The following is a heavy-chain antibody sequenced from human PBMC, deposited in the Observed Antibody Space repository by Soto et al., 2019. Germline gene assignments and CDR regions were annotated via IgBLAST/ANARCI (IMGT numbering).Heavy chain of an antibody. CDR2: ISGSGGST. CDR1: GGSFSGYY. V-gene: IGHV3-23*01. D-gene: IGHD5-12*01. Sequence: ETLSLTCAVYGGSFSGYYWSWIRQPPGKGLEWVSAISGSGGSTYYADSVKGRFTISRDNSKNTLYLQMNSLRAEDTAVYYCAKDLGVSGYDFGTSVFDYWGQGTLVTVSS. J-gene: IGHJ4*02. CDR3: AKDLGVSGYDFGTSVFDY.